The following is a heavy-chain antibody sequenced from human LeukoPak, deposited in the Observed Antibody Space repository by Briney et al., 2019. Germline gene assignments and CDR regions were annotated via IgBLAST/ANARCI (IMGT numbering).Heavy chain of an antibody. CDR2: IHVDGTT. V-gene: IGHV4-4*07. Sequence: PSGTPSPTCSVSICSVTSYYWSWFRPPVRKKLEWIGQIHVDGTTDYNPSLKSRVAMSIDTSNNQFSLHLTSVTAADTSVYFCAGRAQTTGYSFDYWGQGALVAVSS. CDR3: AGRAQTTGYSFDY. CDR1: ICSVTSYY. J-gene: IGHJ4*02. D-gene: IGHD2-15*01.